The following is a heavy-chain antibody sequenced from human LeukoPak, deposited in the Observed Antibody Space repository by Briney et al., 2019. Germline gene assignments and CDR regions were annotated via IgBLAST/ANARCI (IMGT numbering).Heavy chain of an antibody. CDR2: ISTTGDRI. CDR3: ARDTKDY. Sequence: GGSLRLSCAASGFTFSSYWMHWVRQAPGKGLEWISYISTTGDRIQYADSVKGRFSISRDNAKNSLYLQMNSLRVEDTAVYYCARDTKDYWGQGTLVTVSS. J-gene: IGHJ4*02. CDR1: GFTFSSYW. D-gene: IGHD2-8*01. V-gene: IGHV3-48*04.